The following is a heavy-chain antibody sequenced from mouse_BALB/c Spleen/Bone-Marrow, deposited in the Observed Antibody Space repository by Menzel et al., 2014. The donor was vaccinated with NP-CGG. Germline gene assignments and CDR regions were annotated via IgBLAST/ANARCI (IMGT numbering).Heavy chain of an antibody. D-gene: IGHD1-1*01. CDR2: IDPANGNT. Sequence: VQLKESGAELVKPGASVKLSCTAFGFNIKDTYMHWVKQRPEQGLERIGRIDPANGNTKYDPKFQGKATITADTSSNTAYLQLSSLTSEDTAVDHCANYYYGSSLFAYWGQGTLVTVSA. CDR3: ANYYYGSSLFAY. CDR1: GFNIKDTY. V-gene: IGHV14-3*02. J-gene: IGHJ3*01.